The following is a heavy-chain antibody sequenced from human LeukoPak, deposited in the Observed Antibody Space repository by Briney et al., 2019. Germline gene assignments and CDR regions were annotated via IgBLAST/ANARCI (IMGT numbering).Heavy chain of an antibody. J-gene: IGHJ4*02. Sequence: PGASVKVSCKASGYTFTDYYMHWVRQAPGQGFEWMGWINPNDGDTNYAQKFQGRVTMTRDTSISTAYMELSRLRSDDTAVYYCARRWPPLGVDYDSSGYPSYYFDYWGQGTLVTVSS. V-gene: IGHV1-2*02. D-gene: IGHD3-22*01. CDR2: INPNDGDT. CDR1: GYTFTDYY. CDR3: ARRWPPLGVDYDSSGYPSYYFDY.